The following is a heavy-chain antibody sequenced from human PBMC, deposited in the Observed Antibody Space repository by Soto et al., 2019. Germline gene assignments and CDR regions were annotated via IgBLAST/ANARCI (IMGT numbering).Heavy chain of an antibody. CDR3: GTSSLSGMVV. Sequence: SETLSLTCSVSAGSISSGYYYWSWIRQPPGKGLEWIGHIYYSGNTYYNPSLKSRLIISLDTSKNPFSLKVGSVTAADPAVYDCGTSSLSGMVVGGQGTMVTVSS. J-gene: IGHJ6*02. CDR2: IYYSGNT. V-gene: IGHV4-30-4*01. CDR1: AGSISSGYYY. D-gene: IGHD2-2*01.